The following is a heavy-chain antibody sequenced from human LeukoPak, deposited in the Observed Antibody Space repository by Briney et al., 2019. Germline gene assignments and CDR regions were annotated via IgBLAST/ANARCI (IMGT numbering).Heavy chain of an antibody. CDR3: ADLGTSD. CDR2: INSDGSAK. Sequence: GGSLRLSCAVSGFSFSSQWMTWVRQAPGTGLEWVATINSDGSAKYLVDSVKGRFTISRDNAKNLVYLQMSILRAEDTAVYYCADLGTSDCGQGTLVTVSS. D-gene: IGHD1-7*01. J-gene: IGHJ4*02. V-gene: IGHV3-7*01. CDR1: GFSFSSQW.